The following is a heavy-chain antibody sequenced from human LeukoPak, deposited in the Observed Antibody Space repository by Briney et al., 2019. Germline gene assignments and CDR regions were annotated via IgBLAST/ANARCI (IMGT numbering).Heavy chain of an antibody. CDR3: ARDGPLGYCSGGSCYPDHFDY. V-gene: IGHV3-21*01. CDR2: ISSSSSYI. D-gene: IGHD2-15*01. CDR1: GFTFSSYS. Sequence: GGSLRLSCAASGFTFSSYSMNWVRQAPGKGLEWVSSISSSSSYIYYADSVKGRFTISRDGAKNSLYLQMNSLRAEDTAVYYCARDGPLGYCSGGSCYPDHFDYWGQGTLVTVSS. J-gene: IGHJ4*02.